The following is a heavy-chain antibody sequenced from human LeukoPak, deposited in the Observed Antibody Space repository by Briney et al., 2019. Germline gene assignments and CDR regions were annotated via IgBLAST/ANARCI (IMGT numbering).Heavy chain of an antibody. CDR3: ARATSVSLIDY. V-gene: IGHV3-30*03. J-gene: IGHJ4*02. CDR1: GFTFSSYS. CDR2: ISYDGSNK. D-gene: IGHD3-16*02. Sequence: GGSLRLSCAASGFTFSSYSMNWVRQAPGKGLEWVAVISYDGSNKYYADSVKGRFTISRDNSKNTLYLQMNSLRAEDTAVYYCARATSVSLIDYWGQGTLVTVSS.